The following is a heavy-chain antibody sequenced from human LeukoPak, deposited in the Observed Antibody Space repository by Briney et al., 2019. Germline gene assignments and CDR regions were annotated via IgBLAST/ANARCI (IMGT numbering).Heavy chain of an antibody. CDR1: GFTFSSYS. Sequence: GGSLRLSRAASGFTFSSYSMNWVRQAPGKGLEWVANIKQDGSEKYYVDSVKGRFTISRDNAKNSLYLQMNSLRAEDTAVYYCARGHLWGGPSHTFQHWGQGTLVTVSS. CDR2: IKQDGSEK. J-gene: IGHJ1*01. D-gene: IGHD3-16*01. CDR3: ARGHLWGGPSHTFQH. V-gene: IGHV3-7*01.